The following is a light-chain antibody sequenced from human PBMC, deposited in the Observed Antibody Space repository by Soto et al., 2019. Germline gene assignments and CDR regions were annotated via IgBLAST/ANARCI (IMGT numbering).Light chain of an antibody. CDR2: KAS. Sequence: DIQMTPSPSTLSASVGDRVTITCRASQSISSWLAWYQQKPGKAPKILIYKASILESGVPSRFSGSGSGTEFTLTISSLQPDDFATYYCQHYNIYSETFGQGTKVEVK. V-gene: IGKV1-5*03. J-gene: IGKJ1*01. CDR3: QHYNIYSET. CDR1: QSISSW.